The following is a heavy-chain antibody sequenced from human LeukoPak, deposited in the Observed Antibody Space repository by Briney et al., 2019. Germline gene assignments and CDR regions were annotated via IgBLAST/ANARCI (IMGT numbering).Heavy chain of an antibody. D-gene: IGHD3-10*01. CDR1: GGSFSGYY. Sequence: SETLSLTCAVYGGSFSGYYWSWIRQPPGKGLEWLGEINHSGSTNYNPSLKSRVTISVDTSKNQFSLKLSSVTAADTAVYYCARGLLWFGEYYFDYWGQGTLVTVSS. V-gene: IGHV4-34*01. CDR3: ARGLLWFGEYYFDY. J-gene: IGHJ4*02. CDR2: INHSGST.